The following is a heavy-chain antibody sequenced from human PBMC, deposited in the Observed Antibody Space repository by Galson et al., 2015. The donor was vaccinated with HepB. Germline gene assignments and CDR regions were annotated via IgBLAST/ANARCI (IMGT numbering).Heavy chain of an antibody. D-gene: IGHD1-14*01. CDR1: GDSVSSNSAA. CDR2: TYYRSKWYN. V-gene: IGHV6-1*01. CDR3: AREADSDSPGLGYFDY. J-gene: IGHJ4*02. Sequence: CAISGDSVSSNSAAWNWIRQSPSRGLEWLGRTYYRSKWYNNYAVSVKSRITINPDTSKNQFSLQLNSVTPEDTAVYYCAREADSDSPGLGYFDYWGQGTLVTVSS.